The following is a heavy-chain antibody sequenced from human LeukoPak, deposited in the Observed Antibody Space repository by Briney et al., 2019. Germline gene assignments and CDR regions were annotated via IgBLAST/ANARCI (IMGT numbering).Heavy chain of an antibody. J-gene: IGHJ3*02. V-gene: IGHV4-34*01. Sequence: SETLSLTCAVYGGSFSGYYWSWIRQPPGKGLEWIGEINHSGSTNYNPSLKSRVTISVDTSKNQFSLKLSSVTAADTAVYYCALRPWGDAFDIWGQGTMVTVSS. CDR3: ALRPWGDAFDI. CDR1: GGSFSGYY. D-gene: IGHD3-16*01. CDR2: INHSGST.